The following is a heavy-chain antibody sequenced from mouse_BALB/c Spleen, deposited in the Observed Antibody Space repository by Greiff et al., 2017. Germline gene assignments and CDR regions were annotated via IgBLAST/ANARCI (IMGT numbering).Heavy chain of an antibody. CDR2: ISSGSSTI. J-gene: IGHJ4*01. Sequence: EVHLVESGGGLVQPGGSRKLSCAASGFTFSSFGMHWVRQAPEKGLEWVAYISSGSSTIYYADTVKGRFTISRDNPKNTLFLQMTSLRSEDTAMYYCARAPYYDYEDYAMDYWGQGTSVTVSS. CDR1: GFTFSSFG. V-gene: IGHV5-17*02. D-gene: IGHD2-4*01. CDR3: ARAPYYDYEDYAMDY.